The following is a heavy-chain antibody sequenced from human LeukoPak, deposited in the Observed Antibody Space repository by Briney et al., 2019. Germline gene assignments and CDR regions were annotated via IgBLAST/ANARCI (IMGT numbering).Heavy chain of an antibody. V-gene: IGHV1-2*06. CDR3: ARDTPYSSRFDY. CDR2: INPDSGGT. D-gene: IGHD6-13*01. Sequence: ASVKVSCKASGYTFTGYYMHWVRQAPGQGLEWMGRINPDSGGTNFAQKFQGRVTLTRDTSISTAYMDLNRLSSDDTAVYYCARDTPYSSRFDYWGQGTLVTVSS. CDR1: GYTFTGYY. J-gene: IGHJ4*02.